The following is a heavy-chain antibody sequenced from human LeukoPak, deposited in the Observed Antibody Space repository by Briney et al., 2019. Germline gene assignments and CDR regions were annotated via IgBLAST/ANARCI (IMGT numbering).Heavy chain of an antibody. CDR3: ARVGVRTYCGVDCYSDYFDH. CDR1: GGSVSSNDYH. J-gene: IGHJ4*02. D-gene: IGHD2-21*02. CDR2: IYDSENT. V-gene: IGHV4-39*07. Sequence: SETLSLTCTVSGGSVSSNDYHWAWIRQPPGKGLEWIGNIYDSENTFYSPSLKSRVAISVDKSKNQFSLKVNSVTAAVTAVYYCARVGVRTYCGVDCYSDYFDHWGQGTRVTVSS.